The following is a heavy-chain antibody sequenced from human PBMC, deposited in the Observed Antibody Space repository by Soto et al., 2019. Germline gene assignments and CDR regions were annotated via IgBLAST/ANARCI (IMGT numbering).Heavy chain of an antibody. V-gene: IGHV1-18*04. J-gene: IGHJ4*02. D-gene: IGHD3-3*01. CDR2: SSAYNDNT. CDR1: GYTFTSYG. CDR3: ARGQIQSDFDY. Sequence: ASVKVSCKGSGYTFTSYGRNWVRQAPGQGLEWMGWSSAYNDNTYYAQKVQGRVILTIDTSTSTGSMELRSLISDDTAVYYCARGQIQSDFDYWGQGSLVTVSS.